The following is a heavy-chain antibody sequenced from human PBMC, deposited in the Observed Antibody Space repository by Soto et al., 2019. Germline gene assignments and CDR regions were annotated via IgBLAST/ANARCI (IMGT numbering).Heavy chain of an antibody. CDR2: INAGNGNT. CDR1: GYTFTSSA. D-gene: IGHD2-21*02. Sequence: QVQLVQSGAEEKKPGASVKVSCKASGYTFTSSAMHWVRQAPGQRLEWMGWINAGNGNTKYSQKFQGRVTITRDTSASTAYMELSSLRSEDTAVYYCARRIVVVTALDYWGQGTLVTVTS. J-gene: IGHJ4*02. V-gene: IGHV1-3*05. CDR3: ARRIVVVTALDY.